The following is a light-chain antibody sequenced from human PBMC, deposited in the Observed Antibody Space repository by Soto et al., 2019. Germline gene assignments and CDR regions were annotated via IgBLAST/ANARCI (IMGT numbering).Light chain of an antibody. Sequence: VLTQSPGTLSLSPGERATLSCRASQSVSSSYLAWYQQKPGQAPRLLVYGASSRATGIPDRFSGSGSGTDFTLTISSLEPEDFAVYYCQQYGSSPWTFGQGTKVDTK. CDR2: GAS. CDR1: QSVSSSY. J-gene: IGKJ1*01. CDR3: QQYGSSPWT. V-gene: IGKV3-20*01.